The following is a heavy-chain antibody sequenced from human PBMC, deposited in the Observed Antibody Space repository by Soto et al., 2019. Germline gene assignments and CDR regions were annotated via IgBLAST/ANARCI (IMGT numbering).Heavy chain of an antibody. D-gene: IGHD1-1*01. CDR2: IFWDDRI. V-gene: IGHV2-26*01. CDR3: ARILNPSGTTWFDP. Sequence: QVTLKESGPVLVKPTETLTLTCTVSGFSLSTARMGVTWIRQPPGKALEWLAHIFWDDRISYSTSLKTRITISKDTSKSQVFLTLSNMDAGDTATYFWARILNPSGTTWFDPWGQGTLVSVSS. CDR1: GFSLSTARMG. J-gene: IGHJ5*02.